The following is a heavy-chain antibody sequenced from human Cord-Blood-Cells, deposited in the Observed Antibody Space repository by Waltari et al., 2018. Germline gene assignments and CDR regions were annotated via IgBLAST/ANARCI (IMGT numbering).Heavy chain of an antibody. J-gene: IGHJ5*02. Sequence: QVQLVESGGGVVQPGRSLRLSCAASGFTFSSYGMHWVRQAPGKGLEWLAVIWYDGSNKYYADSVKGRLTNSRDNSKNTLYLQMNSLRAEDTAVYYCAAAGTGDWFDPWGQGTLVTVSS. D-gene: IGHD6-13*01. CDR2: IWYDGSNK. V-gene: IGHV3-33*01. CDR3: AAAGTGDWFDP. CDR1: GFTFSSYG.